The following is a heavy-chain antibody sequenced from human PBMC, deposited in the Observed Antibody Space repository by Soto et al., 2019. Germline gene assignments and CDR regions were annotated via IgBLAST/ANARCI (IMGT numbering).Heavy chain of an antibody. D-gene: IGHD4-4*01. CDR3: EKDRGYSNPSDFDY. Sequence: GGSLRLSCAASGFTFSTYSINWVRKAPGRGLEWVSSISSSSAFIYYADSVKGRFTISRDNAKNSLFLQMSSLRAGDTAVYYCEKDRGYSNPSDFDYLGQGTLVTVSP. V-gene: IGHV3-21*06. CDR2: ISSSSAFI. J-gene: IGHJ4*02. CDR1: GFTFSTYS.